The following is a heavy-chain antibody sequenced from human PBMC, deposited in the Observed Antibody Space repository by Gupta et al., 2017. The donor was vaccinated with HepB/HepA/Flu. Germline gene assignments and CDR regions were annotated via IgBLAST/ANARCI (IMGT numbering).Heavy chain of an antibody. CDR3: AKGDVDAALVPDFDY. J-gene: IGHJ4*02. V-gene: IGHV3-23*01. Sequence: EVQLLESGGGLVQPGGSLRLSCAASGFTFRSYAMSWVRQAPGKGLEWVSGISGSGGYTSYADSVKGRFTISRDNSKNTLFLQMNSLRAEDTAVYYCAKGDVDAALVPDFDYWGQGTLVTVSS. CDR2: ISGSGGYT. D-gene: IGHD5-18*01. CDR1: GFTFRSYA.